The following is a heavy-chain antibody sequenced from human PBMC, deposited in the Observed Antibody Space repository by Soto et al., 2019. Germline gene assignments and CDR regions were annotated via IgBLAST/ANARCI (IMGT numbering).Heavy chain of an antibody. CDR1: GFAFSSYA. CDR2: ITGSGGGT. CDR3: AKRWGGIYWSQYYFDF. V-gene: IGHV3-23*01. D-gene: IGHD1-26*01. J-gene: IGHJ4*02. Sequence: EVQLLESGGGLVQPGGSLTLSCAASGFAFSSYAMAWVRQAPGRGLEWVSSITGSGGGTYYADSVKGRFTISRDNSKNTLYLDMNSLRAEDTAVYYCAKRWGGIYWSQYYFDFWGQGTLVTVSS.